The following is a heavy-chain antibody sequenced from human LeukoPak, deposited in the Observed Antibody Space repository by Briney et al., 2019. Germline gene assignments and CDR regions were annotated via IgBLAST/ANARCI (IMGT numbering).Heavy chain of an antibody. D-gene: IGHD6-13*01. Sequence: SETLPLTCTVSGGSISSGGYYWSWIRQHPGKGLEWIGYIYYSGSTYYNPSLKSRVTISVDTSKNQFSLKLSSVTAADTAVYYCARVPVAAAAFDVWGQGTMVTVSS. V-gene: IGHV4-31*03. CDR2: IYYSGST. CDR3: ARVPVAAAAFDV. CDR1: GGSISSGGYY. J-gene: IGHJ3*01.